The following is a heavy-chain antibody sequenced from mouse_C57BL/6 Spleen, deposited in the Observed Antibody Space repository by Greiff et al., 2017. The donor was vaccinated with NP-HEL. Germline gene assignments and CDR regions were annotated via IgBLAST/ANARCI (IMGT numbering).Heavy chain of an antibody. V-gene: IGHV5-4*01. CDR2: ISDGGSYT. CDR1: GFTFSSYA. D-gene: IGHD2-5*01. Sequence: EVKLVESGGGLVKPGGSLKLSCAASGFTFSSYAMSWVRQTPEKRLEWVATISDGGSYTYYPDNVQGRFTISRANAKNNLYLQMSHLKSEDTAMYYCARDRDSNYYFDYWGQGTTLTVSS. J-gene: IGHJ2*01. CDR3: ARDRDSNYYFDY.